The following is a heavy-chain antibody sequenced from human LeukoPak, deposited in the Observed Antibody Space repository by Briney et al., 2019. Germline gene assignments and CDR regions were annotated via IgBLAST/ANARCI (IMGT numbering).Heavy chain of an antibody. D-gene: IGHD5-18*01. CDR2: ISYDGSSK. J-gene: IGHJ3*02. V-gene: IGHV3-30*03. CDR1: GFTFSSYW. CDR3: ARARSSYGYGDAFDI. Sequence: GGSLRLSCAASGFTFSSYWMHWVRQAPGKGLEWVAVISYDGSSKYYADSVKGRFTISRDNSKNTLYLQMNSLRAEDTAVYYCARARSSYGYGDAFDIWGQGTMVTVSS.